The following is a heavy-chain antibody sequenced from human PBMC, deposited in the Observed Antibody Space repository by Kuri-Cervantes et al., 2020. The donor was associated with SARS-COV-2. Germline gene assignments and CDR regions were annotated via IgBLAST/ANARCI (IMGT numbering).Heavy chain of an antibody. CDR2: MNPNSGNT. D-gene: IGHD3-3*01. J-gene: IGHJ5*02. V-gene: IGHV1-8*02. Sequence: ASVKVSCKASGYTFTSYGISWVRQAPGQGLEWMGWMNPNSGNTGYAQKFQGRVTMARNTSISTAYMELSSLRSEDTAVYYCARVGLEPWAGDNWFDPWGQGTLVTVSS. CDR3: ARVGLEPWAGDNWFDP. CDR1: GYTFTSYG.